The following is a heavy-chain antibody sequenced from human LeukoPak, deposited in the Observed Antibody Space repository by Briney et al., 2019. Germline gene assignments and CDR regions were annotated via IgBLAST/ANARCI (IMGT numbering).Heavy chain of an antibody. CDR1: GFTFSNCS. Sequence: GGSLRLSCAGSGFTFSNCSMNWVRQAPGKGLEWVSFITSNNSYIYYADSVKGRFTISRDNAKNSLYLQMNSLRAEDTAVYYCARDRRLVDYWGQGTLVTVSS. CDR2: ITSNNSYI. D-gene: IGHD6-6*01. CDR3: ARDRRLVDY. V-gene: IGHV3-21*04. J-gene: IGHJ4*02.